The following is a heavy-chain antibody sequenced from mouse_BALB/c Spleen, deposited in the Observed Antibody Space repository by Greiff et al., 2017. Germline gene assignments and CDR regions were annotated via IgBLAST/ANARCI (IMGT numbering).Heavy chain of an antibody. D-gene: IGHD1-1*01. CDR2: ISDGGSYT. CDR3: ARDPLYGYAMDY. CDR1: GFTFSDYY. V-gene: IGHV5-4*02. Sequence: EVKLVESGGGLVKPGGSLKLSCAASGFTFSDYYMYWVRQTPEKRLEWVATISDGGSYTYYPDSVKGRFTISRDNAKNNLYLQMSSLKSEDTAMYYCARDPLYGYAMDYWGQGTSVTVSS. J-gene: IGHJ4*01.